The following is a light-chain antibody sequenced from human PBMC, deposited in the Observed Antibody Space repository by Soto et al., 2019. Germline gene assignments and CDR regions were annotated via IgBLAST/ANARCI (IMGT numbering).Light chain of an antibody. V-gene: IGLV2-14*01. CDR3: SSYTFSNTWV. CDR1: SSDIGGHNF. CDR2: GVS. J-gene: IGLJ3*02. Sequence: QSALTQPASVSESLGQSITISCSGISSDIGGHNFVSWYQQLPGKTPKVLIYGVSNRPSGISNRFSGSKSGNTASLTISGLQAEDEADYYCSSYTFSNTWVFGGGTKLTVL.